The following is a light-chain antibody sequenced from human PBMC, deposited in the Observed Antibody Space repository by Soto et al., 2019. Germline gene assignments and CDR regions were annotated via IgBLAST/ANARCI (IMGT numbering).Light chain of an antibody. CDR1: HDIGSY. CDR2: AAS. V-gene: IGKV1-9*01. Sequence: DIQMTQSPPSLSASVGDRVTITCQASHDIGSYLAWYQQKPGKAPKLLIYAASTLQSGVPLRFSGSGSGTSFTLTISSLQPEDFETYYCQQLLSYPITFGQGTRLEI. J-gene: IGKJ5*01. CDR3: QQLLSYPIT.